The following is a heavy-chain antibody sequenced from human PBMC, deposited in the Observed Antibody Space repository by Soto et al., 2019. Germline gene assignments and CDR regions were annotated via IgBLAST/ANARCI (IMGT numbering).Heavy chain of an antibody. D-gene: IGHD2-15*01. CDR3: ARDFRSSGGSGY. CDR2: INAGNGNT. Sequence: QVQLVQSGAEVKKPGASVKVSCKASGYTFTSYAMHWVRQAPGQRLEWMGWINAGNGNTKYSQKFQGRVTITRDTSASTDYMELSSLRSEDTAVYYCARDFRSSGGSGYWGQGTLVTVSS. V-gene: IGHV1-3*01. J-gene: IGHJ4*02. CDR1: GYTFTSYA.